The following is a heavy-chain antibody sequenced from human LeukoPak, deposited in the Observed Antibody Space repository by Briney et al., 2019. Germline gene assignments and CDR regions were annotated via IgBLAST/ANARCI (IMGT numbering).Heavy chain of an antibody. V-gene: IGHV1-18*01. CDR1: GYTFTSYG. CDR2: ISGYSDDT. D-gene: IGHD3-10*01. J-gene: IGHJ3*02. Sequence: GASVKVSCKASGYTFTSYGITWVRQAPGQGLEWMGWISGYSDDTNYAQKLQGRVTMTTDTSTSTAYMELRSLTSDDTAVYYCARDRGTMVRGTQDAFDIWGQGTTVTVSS. CDR3: ARDRGTMVRGTQDAFDI.